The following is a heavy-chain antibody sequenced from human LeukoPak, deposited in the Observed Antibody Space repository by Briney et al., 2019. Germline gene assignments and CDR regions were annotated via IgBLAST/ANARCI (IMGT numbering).Heavy chain of an antibody. D-gene: IGHD6-13*01. CDR3: AREGSSSWYGGGWFDP. J-gene: IGHJ5*02. CDR2: IYYSGST. V-gene: IGHV4-59*01. CDR1: GGSISSYY. Sequence: SETLSLTCTVSGGSISSYYWSWIRQPPGKGLEWIGYIYYSGSTNYNPSLKSRVTISVDTSKNQFSLKPSSVTAADTAVYYCAREGSSSWYGGGWFDPWGQGTLVTVSS.